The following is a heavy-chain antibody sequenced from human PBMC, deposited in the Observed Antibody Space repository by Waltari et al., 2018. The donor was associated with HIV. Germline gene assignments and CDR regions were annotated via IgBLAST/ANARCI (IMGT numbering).Heavy chain of an antibody. Sequence: EVQLVESGGGLVKPGGSLRLSCADSGFTFRNAWMSWVRQAPGKGLEWVGRIKSKTDGGTTDYAAPVKGRFTISRDDSKNTLYLQMNSLKTEDTAVYYCTTLAAADQGGYWGQGTLVTVSS. CDR2: IKSKTDGGTT. J-gene: IGHJ4*02. CDR1: GFTFRNAW. CDR3: TTLAAADQGGY. D-gene: IGHD6-13*01. V-gene: IGHV3-15*01.